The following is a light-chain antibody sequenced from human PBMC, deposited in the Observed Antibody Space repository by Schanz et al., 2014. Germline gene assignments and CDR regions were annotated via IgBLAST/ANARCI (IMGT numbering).Light chain of an antibody. J-gene: IGLJ1*01. CDR1: SSDVGAYNL. CDR3: SSYTSISTYV. CDR2: DVS. V-gene: IGLV2-14*03. Sequence: QSALTQPASVSGSPGQSITISCTGTSSDVGAYNLVSWFQQHPGKVPKLVIYDVSSRPSGVSNRFSGSKSGNTASLTISGLQAEDEADYYCSSYTSISTYVFGTGTKVTVL.